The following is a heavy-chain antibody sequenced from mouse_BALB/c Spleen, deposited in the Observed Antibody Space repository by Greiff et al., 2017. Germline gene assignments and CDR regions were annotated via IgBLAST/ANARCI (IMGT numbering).Heavy chain of an antibody. D-gene: IGHD1-1*02. CDR3: ARKGGNDAMDY. CDR2: IDPSDSET. J-gene: IGHJ4*01. CDR1: GYSFTSYW. Sequence: QVQLKESGPQLVRPGASVKISCKASGYSFTSYWMHWVKQRPGQGLEWIGMIDPSDSETRLNQKFKDKATLTVDKSSSTAYMQLSSPTSEDSAVYYCARKGGNDAMDYWGQGTSVTVSS. V-gene: IGHV1S126*01.